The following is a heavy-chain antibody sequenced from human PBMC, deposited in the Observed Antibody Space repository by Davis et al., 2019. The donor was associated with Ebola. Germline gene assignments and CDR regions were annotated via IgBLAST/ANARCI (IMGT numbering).Heavy chain of an antibody. J-gene: IGHJ4*02. CDR1: GGSISSNS. D-gene: IGHD6-13*01. CDR2: MYYSGST. V-gene: IGHV4-59*08. Sequence: MPSETLSLTCSVSGGSISSNSWSWIRQAPGKGLEWIGYMYYSGSTNYNPSLNSRVTISADTSKNQFSLKLTSVTAADTAGYYCARLRVAAAGIDYWGQGTLVTVSS. CDR3: ARLRVAAAGIDY.